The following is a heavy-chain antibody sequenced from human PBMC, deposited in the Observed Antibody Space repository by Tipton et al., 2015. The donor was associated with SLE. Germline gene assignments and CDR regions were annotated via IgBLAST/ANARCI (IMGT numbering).Heavy chain of an antibody. Sequence: TLSLTCAVYGGSFSGYYWSWIRQPPGRGLEWIGEINHSGRTNYKSSLKSRVTISVDTSKNQFSLKLSSVTAADTAVYYCARGGGSYMYPVDYWGQGTLVTVSS. V-gene: IGHV4-34*01. D-gene: IGHD1-26*01. J-gene: IGHJ4*02. CDR1: GGSFSGYY. CDR3: ARGGGSYMYPVDY. CDR2: INHSGRT.